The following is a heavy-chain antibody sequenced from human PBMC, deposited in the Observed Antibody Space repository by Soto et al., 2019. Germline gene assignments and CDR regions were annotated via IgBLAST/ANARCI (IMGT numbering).Heavy chain of an antibody. V-gene: IGHV4-4*02. D-gene: IGHD3-22*01. CDR1: GGSISSSNW. CDR2: IYHSGST. Sequence: QVQLQESGPGLVKPSGTLSLTCAVSGGSISSSNWWSWVRQPPGKGLEWIGEIYHSGSTNYNPSLKSRVTISVDKSKNQFSLKLSSVTAADTAVYYCARAPVIPPLWRTYYYYGMDVWGQGTTVTVSS. CDR3: ARAPVIPPLWRTYYYYGMDV. J-gene: IGHJ6*02.